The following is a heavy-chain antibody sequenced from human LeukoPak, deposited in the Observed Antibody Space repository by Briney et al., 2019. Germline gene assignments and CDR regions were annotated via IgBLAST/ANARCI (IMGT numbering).Heavy chain of an antibody. Sequence: GGSLRLSCAASGFTFRSYAMHWVRQAPGKGLVWVSRLDTDGSDTSYADSVKGRFTISRDNAKNTLYLQMNNLRAEDTAMYYCARDRYPAAREFDYWGQGTLVTVSS. CDR1: GFTFRSYA. D-gene: IGHD2-2*01. CDR3: ARDRYPAAREFDY. CDR2: LDTDGSDT. V-gene: IGHV3-74*01. J-gene: IGHJ4*02.